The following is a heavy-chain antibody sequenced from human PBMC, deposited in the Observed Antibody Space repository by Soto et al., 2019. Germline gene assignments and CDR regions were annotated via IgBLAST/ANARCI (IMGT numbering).Heavy chain of an antibody. Sequence: QVHLQESGTGLVKPSETLSITCAISGCSTRSSDCWTWVRQPPGERVEGIGEIHRDGVTYYNSSLKSRPTISLDQSRNQFSLSLTCVTAADAAVYFCAGRPEIHPRWGQGILVPVSS. CDR2: IHRDGVT. V-gene: IGHV4-4*02. CDR3: AGRPEIHPR. D-gene: IGHD1-26*01. CDR1: GCSTRSSDC. J-gene: IGHJ4*02.